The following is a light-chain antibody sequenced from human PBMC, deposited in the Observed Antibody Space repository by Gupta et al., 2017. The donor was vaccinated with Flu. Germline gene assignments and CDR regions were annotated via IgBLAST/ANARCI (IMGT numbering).Light chain of an antibody. CDR2: ENN. Sequence: QSVLTQPPSGSAAPGQRVTISCSGSSSNIGNNYVSWYQQLPGTAPKLLIYENNKRPAGIPDRFSGSKSGTSATLGSTGLQTGDEADYYCGTWDSSLSSWVFGGGTKLTVL. CDR3: GTWDSSLSSWV. J-gene: IGLJ3*02. CDR1: SSNIGNNY. V-gene: IGLV1-51*02.